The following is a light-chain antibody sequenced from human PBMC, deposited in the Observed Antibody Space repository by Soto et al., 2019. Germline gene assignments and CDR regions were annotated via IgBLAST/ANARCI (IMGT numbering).Light chain of an antibody. Sequence: DIQMSQSPSSLSASVGDRATITCQASQDISNYLNWYQHKPGKPPELLIYDASNLETGVPSRFSGSKSGTAFTFTITSLQPEDIATYYCQQYDNLPFSFGGGTKVEIK. CDR3: QQYDNLPFS. V-gene: IGKV1-33*01. J-gene: IGKJ4*01. CDR2: DAS. CDR1: QDISNY.